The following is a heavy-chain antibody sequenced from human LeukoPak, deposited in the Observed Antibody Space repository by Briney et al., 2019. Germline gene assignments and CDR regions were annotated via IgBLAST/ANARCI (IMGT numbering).Heavy chain of an antibody. V-gene: IGHV1-8*01. CDR1: GYTFTSYD. Sequence: ASVKVSCKASGYTFTSYDINWVRQATGQGLEWMGWMNPNSGNTGYAQKFQGRVTMTRNTSISTAYLQWSSLEASDTAMYYCARHRGTYPPDTSAWYLGGFDPWGQGTLVTVSS. J-gene: IGHJ5*02. D-gene: IGHD6-19*01. CDR3: ARHRGTYPPDTSAWYLGGFDP. CDR2: MNPNSGNT.